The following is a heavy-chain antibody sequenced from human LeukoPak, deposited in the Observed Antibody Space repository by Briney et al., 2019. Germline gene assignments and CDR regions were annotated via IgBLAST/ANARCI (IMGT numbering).Heavy chain of an antibody. CDR2: ISGSGDNT. Sequence: GGSLRLSCAASGFTFSSYAMSWVRQAPGKGLEWVPGISGSGDNTYYADSVKGRFTISRDNSKNTLYLQMNSLRADDTAVYYCAKGGLVHRFDPWGQGTLVTVSS. CDR3: AKGGLVHRFDP. CDR1: GFTFSSYA. V-gene: IGHV3-23*01. J-gene: IGHJ5*02.